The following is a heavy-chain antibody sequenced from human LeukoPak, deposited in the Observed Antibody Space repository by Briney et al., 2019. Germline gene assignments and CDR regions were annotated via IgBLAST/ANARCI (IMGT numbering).Heavy chain of an antibody. CDR1: GFTFSSYW. CDR2: ISSSSSCI. Sequence: PGGSLRLSCAASGFTFSSYWMTWVRQAPGKGLEWVSSISSSSSCIYYADSVKGRFTISRDNAKNSLYLQMNSLRAEDTAVYYCASLVSDSGSHDYWGQGTLVTVSS. V-gene: IGHV3-21*01. D-gene: IGHD1-26*01. CDR3: ASLVSDSGSHDY. J-gene: IGHJ4*02.